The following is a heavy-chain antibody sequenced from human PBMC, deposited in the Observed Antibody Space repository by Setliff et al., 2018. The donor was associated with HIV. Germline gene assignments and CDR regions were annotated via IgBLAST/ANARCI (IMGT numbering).Heavy chain of an antibody. Sequence: ASVKVSCKSSGYTFTAHHIHWVRQAPGQGPEWMGWIIPKSGETSYAEKFRGRVTMTRDTSLSTAYMELSWMTSDDTAVYYCARVVDRDYDFWSAYEYWGQGTMVTVSS. D-gene: IGHD3-3*01. CDR2: IIPKSGET. CDR1: GYTFTAHH. CDR3: ARVVDRDYDFWSAYEY. V-gene: IGHV1-2*02. J-gene: IGHJ4*02.